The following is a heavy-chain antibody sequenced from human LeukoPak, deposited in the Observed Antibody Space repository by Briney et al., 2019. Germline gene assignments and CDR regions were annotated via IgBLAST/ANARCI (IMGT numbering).Heavy chain of an antibody. V-gene: IGHV1-18*01. CDR3: ARVLGIQLWGSSDY. CDR2: ISAYNGNT. Sequence: ASVKVSCKASGYTFTSYGITWVGQAPGQGLEWMGWISAYNGNTNYAQKFQDRVTMTTDTSTSTAYMELRSLRSDDTAMYYCARVLGIQLWGSSDYWGQGTLVTVSS. CDR1: GYTFTSYG. D-gene: IGHD5-18*01. J-gene: IGHJ4*02.